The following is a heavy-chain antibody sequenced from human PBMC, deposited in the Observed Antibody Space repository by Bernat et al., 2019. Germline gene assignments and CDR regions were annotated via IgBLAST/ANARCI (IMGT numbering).Heavy chain of an antibody. CDR2: IYSGGSR. J-gene: IGHJ3*02. V-gene: IGHV3-53*01. D-gene: IGHD3-3*01. Sequence: EVQLVESGGGLIQPGGSVRLSCAASGLTVSSNYMSWVRQAPGKGLEWVSDIYSGGSRYYSESVKGRFTISRDNSKNALYLQMSSRRAVDTAVYYCARAAFWRGYLNHDAFDILGQGTMVTVSS. CDR1: GLTVSSNY. CDR3: ARAAFWRGYLNHDAFDI.